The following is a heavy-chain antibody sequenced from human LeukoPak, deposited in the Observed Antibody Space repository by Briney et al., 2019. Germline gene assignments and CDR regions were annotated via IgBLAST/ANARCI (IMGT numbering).Heavy chain of an antibody. Sequence: PGGSLRLSCAASGFTFDDYAMHWVRQAPGKGLEWVSGISWNSGSIGYADSVKGRFTISRDNAKNSLYLQMNSLRAEDTALYYCAKEAYYYDSSGYYQNAEYFQHWGQGTLVTASS. CDR3: AKEAYYYDSSGYYQNAEYFQH. CDR1: GFTFDDYA. CDR2: ISWNSGSI. J-gene: IGHJ1*01. D-gene: IGHD3-22*01. V-gene: IGHV3-9*01.